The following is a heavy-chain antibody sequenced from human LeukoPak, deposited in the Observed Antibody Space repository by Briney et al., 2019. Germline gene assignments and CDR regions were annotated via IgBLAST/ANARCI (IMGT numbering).Heavy chain of an antibody. CDR1: GFTFSSYA. J-gene: IGHJ4*02. Sequence: QPGGSLRLSCAASGFTFSSYAMHWVRQAPGKGLEWVAVISYDGSNKYYADSVKGRFTISRDNSKNTLYLQMNSLRAEDTAVYYCAKADDSSVFIFWGQGTLVTVSS. CDR2: ISYDGSNK. D-gene: IGHD3-22*01. V-gene: IGHV3-30*04. CDR3: AKADDSSVFIF.